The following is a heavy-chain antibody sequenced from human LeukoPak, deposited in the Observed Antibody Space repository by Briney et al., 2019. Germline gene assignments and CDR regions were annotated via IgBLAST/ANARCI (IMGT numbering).Heavy chain of an antibody. V-gene: IGHV3-33*01. D-gene: IGHD3-9*01. Sequence: GGSLRLSCAASGFTFSSYGMHWVRQAPGKGLEWVAVTWYDGSNKYYADSVKGRFTISRDNSKNTLYLQMNSLRAEDTAAYYCARPSILTGYYYFDYWGQGTLVTVSS. CDR3: ARPSILTGYYYFDY. CDR1: GFTFSSYG. CDR2: TWYDGSNK. J-gene: IGHJ4*02.